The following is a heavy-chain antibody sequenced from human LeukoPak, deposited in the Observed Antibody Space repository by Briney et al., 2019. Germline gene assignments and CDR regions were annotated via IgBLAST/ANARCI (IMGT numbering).Heavy chain of an antibody. J-gene: IGHJ4*02. CDR2: IRYDGSNK. CDR3: AKDRSGYDYYGQYYFDY. Sequence: GGSLRLSCAASGFTFSSYGMHWVRQAPGKGLEWVAFIRYDGSNKYYADSVKGRFTISRDNSKNTLYLQMNSLSAEDTALYYCAKDRSGYDYYGQYYFDYWGQGTPVTVSS. V-gene: IGHV3-30*02. D-gene: IGHD5-12*01. CDR1: GFTFSSYG.